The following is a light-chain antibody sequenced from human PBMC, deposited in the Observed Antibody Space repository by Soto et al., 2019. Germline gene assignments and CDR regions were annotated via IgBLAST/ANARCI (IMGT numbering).Light chain of an antibody. J-gene: IGKJ4*01. CDR3: QQYGSSPPLT. CDR1: QSVSSSY. CDR2: GAS. Sequence: EFVLTQSPGTLSLSPGERATLSCRASQSVSSSYLAWYQQKPGQAPRILIYGASTRATGIPDRFSGSGSGTDFTLTISRLEPEDFALYYWQQYGSSPPLTFGGGTKVEIK. V-gene: IGKV3-20*01.